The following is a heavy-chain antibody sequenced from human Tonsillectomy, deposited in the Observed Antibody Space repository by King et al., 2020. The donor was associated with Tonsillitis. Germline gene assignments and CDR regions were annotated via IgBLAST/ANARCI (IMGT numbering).Heavy chain of an antibody. V-gene: IGHV4-38-2*02. Sequence: VQLQESGPGLVKPSETLSLTCTVSGYSISSDHFWGWLRQPPGKGLEWIGTLYHSGSTYYNPSLKSRVTTSVDTSKNRFSLKLSSVTAADTAVYYCARVLDYSDPFDIWGQGTMVTVSS. CDR1: GYSISSDHF. J-gene: IGHJ3*02. D-gene: IGHD2-15*01. CDR2: LYHSGST. CDR3: ARVLDYSDPFDI.